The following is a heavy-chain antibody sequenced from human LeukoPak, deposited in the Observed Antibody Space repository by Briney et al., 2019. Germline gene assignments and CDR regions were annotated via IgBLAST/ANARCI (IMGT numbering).Heavy chain of an antibody. V-gene: IGHV4-34*01. CDR2: INHSGST. CDR1: GGSFSGYY. Sequence: SETLSLTCAVYGGSFSGYYWSWLRQPPGKGLEWIGEINHSGSTNYNPSLKSRVTISVDTSKNQFSLKLSSVTAADTAVYYCARAPYYDYVWGSYRYAPDYWGQGTLVTVSS. CDR3: ARAPYYDYVWGSYRYAPDY. J-gene: IGHJ4*02. D-gene: IGHD3-16*02.